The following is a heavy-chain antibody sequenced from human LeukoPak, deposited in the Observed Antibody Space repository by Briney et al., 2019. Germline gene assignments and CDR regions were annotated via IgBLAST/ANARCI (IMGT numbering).Heavy chain of an antibody. CDR3: ARFDYGDYWFDP. CDR2: IYHSGST. V-gene: IGHV4-30-2*01. Sequence: PSETLSLTCAVSGGSISSGGYSWSWLRQPPGKGLEWIGYIYHSGSTYYNPSLKSRVTISVDRSKNQFSLKLSSVTAADTAVYYCARFDYGDYWFDPWGQGTLVTVSS. D-gene: IGHD4-17*01. CDR1: GGSISSGGYS. J-gene: IGHJ5*02.